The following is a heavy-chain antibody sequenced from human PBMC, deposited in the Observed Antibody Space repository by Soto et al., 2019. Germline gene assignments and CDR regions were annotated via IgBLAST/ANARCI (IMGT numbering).Heavy chain of an antibody. CDR3: XXXXXXXXXXXX. CDR2: IYWDDDK. CDR1: GFSLSTSGVG. V-gene: IGHV2-5*02. J-gene: IGHJ4*02. Sequence: QITLKESGPTLVKPTQTLTLTCTFSGFSLSTSGVGVGWIRQPPGKALEWLALIYWDDDKRYSPSVKSRLTITKDTYKNQVVLTMTNMDPXXXXXXXXXXXXXXXXXXXXWGQGTLVTVSS.